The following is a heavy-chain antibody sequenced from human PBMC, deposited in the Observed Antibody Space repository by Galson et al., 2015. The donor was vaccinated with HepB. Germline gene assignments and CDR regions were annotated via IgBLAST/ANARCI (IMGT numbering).Heavy chain of an antibody. CDR1: GFIFSIYS. CDR3: ARETGFYPDY. Sequence: SLRLSCAASGFIFSIYSMNWVRQAPGKGLEWVSYISSSSSGRYYADSVKVRFTISRDNAKNSLYLQMDSLGDDDTAVYYCARETGFYPDYWGQGALVTVSS. D-gene: IGHD3-9*01. V-gene: IGHV3-48*02. J-gene: IGHJ4*02. CDR2: ISSSSSGR.